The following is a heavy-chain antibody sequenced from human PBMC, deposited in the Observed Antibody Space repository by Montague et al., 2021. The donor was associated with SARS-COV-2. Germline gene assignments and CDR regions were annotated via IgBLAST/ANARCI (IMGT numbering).Heavy chain of an antibody. D-gene: IGHD3-3*01. CDR3: AGTSYDVWSGFIHYYYMDV. CDR1: GGSISSYY. V-gene: IGHV4-59*01. J-gene: IGHJ6*03. Sequence: SETLSLTCTVSGGSISSYYWSWIRQPPGKGLEWIGYIYYSGSTNYNPSLKSRVTISVDTSKNQFSLKLSSVTAADTAVYYCAGTSYDVWSGFIHYYYMDVWGQGTTVTVSS. CDR2: IYYSGST.